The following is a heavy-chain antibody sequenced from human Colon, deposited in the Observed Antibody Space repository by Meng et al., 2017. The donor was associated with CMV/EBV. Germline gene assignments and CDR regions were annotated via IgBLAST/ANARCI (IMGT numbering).Heavy chain of an antibody. CDR1: GYTFPDYY. V-gene: IGHV1-2*02. J-gene: IGHJ5*02. CDR2: ISPNTGGT. Sequence: SCKASGYTFPDYYIHWVRQAPGQALEWMGWISPNTGGTNYAQKFQGRVTMTRDTSISTAYMELLRLRSDDTAVYYCARDPSTSSGGSWGQGTLVTVSS. CDR3: ARDPSTSSGGS. D-gene: IGHD2/OR15-2a*01.